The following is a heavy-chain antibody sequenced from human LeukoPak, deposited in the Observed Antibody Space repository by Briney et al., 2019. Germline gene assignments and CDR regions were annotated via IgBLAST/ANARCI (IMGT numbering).Heavy chain of an antibody. D-gene: IGHD2-15*01. J-gene: IGHJ4*02. V-gene: IGHV3-30*18. Sequence: GGSLRLSCAASGLTFSSYGMHWVRQAPGKGLEWVAVISYDGSNKYYADSVKGRFTISRDNSKNTLYLQMNSLRAENTAVYYCVKEIGTPYWGQGTLVTISS. CDR2: ISYDGSNK. CDR1: GLTFSSYG. CDR3: VKEIGTPY.